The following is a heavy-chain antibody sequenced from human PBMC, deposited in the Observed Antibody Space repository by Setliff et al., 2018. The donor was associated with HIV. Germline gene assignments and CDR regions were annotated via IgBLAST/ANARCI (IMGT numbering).Heavy chain of an antibody. Sequence: SETLSLTCTVSGDSITSGHFYWGWIRQAPGKGLEWIGNILDGRVTFFNPSLRGRVTISVDASKNQVSLNLRSVTAADSAVYHCARPHSGRGGGAYFNPWGQGILVTVSS. CDR2: ILDGRVT. J-gene: IGHJ5*02. V-gene: IGHV4-39*01. D-gene: IGHD6-19*01. CDR1: GDSITSGHFY. CDR3: ARPHSGRGGGAYFNP.